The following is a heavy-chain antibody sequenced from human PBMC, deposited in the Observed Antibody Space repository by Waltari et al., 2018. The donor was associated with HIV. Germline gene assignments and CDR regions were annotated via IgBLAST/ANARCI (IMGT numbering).Heavy chain of an antibody. Sequence: EVQLLESGGGLVQPGGSLRLSCAASGFRFSNYAMSWVRQAPGKGVEWVSVVRDSDSTYYVDSVKGRFIISRDDSKDSLYLQMNSLRVEDTAVYYCAKDDRASRGLDDWGQGTLVTVSS. CDR2: VRDSDST. CDR1: GFRFSNYA. CDR3: AKDDRASRGLDD. D-gene: IGHD5-12*01. V-gene: IGHV3-23*01. J-gene: IGHJ4*02.